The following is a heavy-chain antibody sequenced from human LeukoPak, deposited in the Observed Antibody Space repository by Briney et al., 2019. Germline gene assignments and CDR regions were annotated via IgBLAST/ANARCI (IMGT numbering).Heavy chain of an antibody. Sequence: ASVKVSCKXSGGTFSSYAISWVRQAPGQGLEWMGRINPNSGGTNYAQKFQGRVTMTRDTSISTAYMELSRLRSDDTAVYYCASSGVVVMGFDYWGQGTLVTVSS. CDR2: INPNSGGT. CDR1: GGTFSSYA. J-gene: IGHJ4*02. D-gene: IGHD3-22*01. CDR3: ASSGVVVMGFDY. V-gene: IGHV1-2*06.